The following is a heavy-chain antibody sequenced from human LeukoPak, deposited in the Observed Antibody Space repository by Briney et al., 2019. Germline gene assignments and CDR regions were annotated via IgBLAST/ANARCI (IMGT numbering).Heavy chain of an antibody. CDR1: GFTFTSYA. CDR2: ISGGGGNT. D-gene: IGHD5-24*01. J-gene: IGHJ4*02. Sequence: GGSLRLSCAASGFTFTSYAMNWVRQAPGKGLEWVSAISGGGGNTYYADSVRGRFTISRDNSKNTLYLQMNSLRAEDTAIYYCAKAFRDGYNLNFDYWGQGTLVTVSS. V-gene: IGHV3-23*01. CDR3: AKAFRDGYNLNFDY.